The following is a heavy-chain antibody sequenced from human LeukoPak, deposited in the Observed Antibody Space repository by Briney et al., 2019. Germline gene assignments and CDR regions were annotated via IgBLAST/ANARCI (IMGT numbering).Heavy chain of an antibody. CDR2: LFPNLDIS. D-gene: IGHD5-24*01. J-gene: IGHJ5*01. CDR3: AAVGPTINWFDS. CDR1: GGTFSRHS. Sequence: GASVKVSCKASGGTFSRHSIHWVRQAPGQGLEWMGRLFPNLDISNFAQSFQDRLTITADKSTHTVYMELNSLRYEDTAMYYCAAVGPTINWFDSWGHGTLVTVSS. V-gene: IGHV1-69*02.